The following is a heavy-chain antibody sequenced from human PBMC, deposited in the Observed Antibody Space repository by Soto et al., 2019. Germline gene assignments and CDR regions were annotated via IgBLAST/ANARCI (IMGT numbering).Heavy chain of an antibody. D-gene: IGHD1-26*01. Sequence: SETLSLTCTVSGASITSSSYYWGWVRQPPGEGLEWIGTIYYSGNTYYNPSLKSQVTISVATSTNQFSLKLSSMTAADTPVYLGAGGTGPYYYPNYWGQGTLVTVSS. CDR1: GASITSSSYY. V-gene: IGHV4-39*01. CDR2: IYYSGNT. J-gene: IGHJ4*02. CDR3: AGGTGPYYYPNY.